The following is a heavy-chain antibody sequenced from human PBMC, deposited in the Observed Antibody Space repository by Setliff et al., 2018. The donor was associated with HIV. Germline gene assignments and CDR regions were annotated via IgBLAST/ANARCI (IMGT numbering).Heavy chain of an antibody. D-gene: IGHD4-17*01. CDR3: TRYFSGYGDYYFDY. Sequence: GGSLRLSCTSSGFTFGDYAMSWVRQAPGEGLEWVGFIRNKAYGGTAEYAASMKDRFIISRDDSKSIAYLQMYSLKTEDTAVYYCTRYFSGYGDYYFDYWGLGTLVTVSS. CDR1: GFTFGDYA. V-gene: IGHV3-49*04. J-gene: IGHJ4*02. CDR2: IRNKAYGGTA.